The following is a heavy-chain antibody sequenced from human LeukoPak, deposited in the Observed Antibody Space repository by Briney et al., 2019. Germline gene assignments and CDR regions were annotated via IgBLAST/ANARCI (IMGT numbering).Heavy chain of an antibody. CDR3: TTGKSELLWLGESTYYFDY. Sequence: GGSLRLSCAASGFTFSNAWMSWVRQAPGKGLEGVGRIKSKTNGGTTDYAAPVKGILNISRDDTKNTLYMQINKLKTEDTAVYYCTTGKSELLWLGESTYYFDYWGQGTLVTVSS. V-gene: IGHV3-15*01. CDR1: GFTFSNAW. CDR2: IKSKTNGGTT. J-gene: IGHJ4*02. D-gene: IGHD3-10*01.